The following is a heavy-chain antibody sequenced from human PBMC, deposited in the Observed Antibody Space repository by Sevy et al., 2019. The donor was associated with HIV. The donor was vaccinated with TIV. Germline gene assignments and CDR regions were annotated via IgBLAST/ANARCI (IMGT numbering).Heavy chain of an antibody. Sequence: GGSLRLSCAASGFTVSSNYMSWVRQAPGKGLEWVSVIYSGGSTYYADSVKGRFTISRDNSKNTLYLQMNSLTAEDTAVYYCAKAGVRVGGTFDLFYFDYWGQGTLVTVSS. CDR2: IYSGGST. CDR1: GFTVSSNY. CDR3: AKAGVRVGGTFDLFYFDY. J-gene: IGHJ4*02. D-gene: IGHD6-19*01. V-gene: IGHV3-53*01.